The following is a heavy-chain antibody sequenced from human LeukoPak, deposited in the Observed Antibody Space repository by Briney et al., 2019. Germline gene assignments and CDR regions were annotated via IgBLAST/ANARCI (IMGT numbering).Heavy chain of an antibody. Sequence: GRSLRLSCAASGFTFSDHYMDWVRQAPGKGLEWVGRIRNKVNGYTTEYAASVRGRFTISRDDSTNSLYLQMNSLKTEDMAVYYCAPGFVGGKSGTDVDYWGQGTLVTVSS. D-gene: IGHD4-23*01. CDR2: IRNKVNGYTT. CDR3: APGFVGGKSGTDVDY. V-gene: IGHV3-72*01. J-gene: IGHJ4*02. CDR1: GFTFSDHY.